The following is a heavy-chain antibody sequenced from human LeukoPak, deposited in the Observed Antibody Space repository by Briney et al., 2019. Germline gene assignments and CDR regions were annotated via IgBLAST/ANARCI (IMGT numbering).Heavy chain of an antibody. Sequence: GGSLRLSCAASRFTFSSYAMHWVRQAPGKGLEWVAVISYDGSNKYYADSVKGRFTISRDNSKNTLYLQMNSLRAEDTAVYYRAREGGAYYYGSGSYYNPLDFWGQGTLVTVSS. V-gene: IGHV3-30-3*01. CDR3: AREGGAYYYGSGSYYNPLDF. D-gene: IGHD3-10*01. J-gene: IGHJ4*02. CDR1: RFTFSSYA. CDR2: ISYDGSNK.